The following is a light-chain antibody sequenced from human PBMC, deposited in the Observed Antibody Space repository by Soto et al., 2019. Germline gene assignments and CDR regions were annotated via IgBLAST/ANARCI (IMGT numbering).Light chain of an antibody. CDR3: SSYAGSSNV. CDR1: SSDVGSSNL. J-gene: IGLJ1*01. Sequence: QSALTQPASVSGSPGQSITISCTGTSSDVGSSNLVSWYQHHPGKAPKLIIYEAIKRPSGVSDRFSGSKSGNTASLTVSGLQAEDEADYYCSSYAGSSNVFGTGTKLTVL. CDR2: EAI. V-gene: IGLV2-14*02.